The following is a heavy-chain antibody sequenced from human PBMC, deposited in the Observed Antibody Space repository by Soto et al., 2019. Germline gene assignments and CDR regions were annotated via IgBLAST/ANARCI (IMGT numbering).Heavy chain of an antibody. CDR1: GGSFSSYC. Sequence: SETLSLTCAVYGGSFSSYCWSWIRQPPGKGLEWIGEINHSGSTNYNPSLKSRVTISVDTSKNQFSLKLSSVTAADTAVYYCARGFDFWSGRWSYWGQGTLVTVSS. V-gene: IGHV4-34*01. CDR3: ARGFDFWSGRWSY. J-gene: IGHJ4*02. D-gene: IGHD3-3*01. CDR2: INHSGST.